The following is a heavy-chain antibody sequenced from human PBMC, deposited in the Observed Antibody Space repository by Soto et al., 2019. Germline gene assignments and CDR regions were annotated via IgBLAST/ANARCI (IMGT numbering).Heavy chain of an antibody. D-gene: IGHD3-16*01. J-gene: IGHJ5*01. CDR3: AKDRRAGGNSAFYFDF. CDR2: ISATGGGT. CDR1: GFKFSIYA. Sequence: QPGGSLRLSCAASGFKFSIYAMSWVRHAPGKGLEWVSLISATGGGTYYADSVKGRFTISRDNSDNTLYLQVHSLRAEDTAVYYCAKDRRAGGNSAFYFDFWGQGAQVTVSS. V-gene: IGHV3-23*01.